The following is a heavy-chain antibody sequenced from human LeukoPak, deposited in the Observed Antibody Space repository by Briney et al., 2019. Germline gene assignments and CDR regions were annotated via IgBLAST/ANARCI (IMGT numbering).Heavy chain of an antibody. V-gene: IGHV3-23*01. J-gene: IGHJ4*02. CDR1: GITFSSYD. CDR3: ARGGVASLDY. D-gene: IGHD3-3*01. CDR2: ITRSSGST. Sequence: GGSLRLSCAASGITFSSYDMNWVRQAPGKGLEWVSAITRSSGSTYYTDSVKGRFIISRDNAKNMLYLQMNSLRAEDTAVYYCARGGVASLDYWGQRTLVTVSS.